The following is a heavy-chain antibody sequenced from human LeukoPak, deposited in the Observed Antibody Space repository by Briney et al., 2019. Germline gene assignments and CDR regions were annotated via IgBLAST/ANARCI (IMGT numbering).Heavy chain of an antibody. Sequence: GGSLRLSCAASGFTFSSYGMHWVRQAPGKGLEWVAVLSYDGSNKYYADSVKGRFTISRDNSKNTLYLQMNSLRAEDTAVYYCTKDLSGNFDYWGQGTLVTVSS. V-gene: IGHV3-30*18. CDR3: TKDLSGNFDY. CDR2: LSYDGSNK. CDR1: GFTFSSYG. D-gene: IGHD1-26*01. J-gene: IGHJ4*02.